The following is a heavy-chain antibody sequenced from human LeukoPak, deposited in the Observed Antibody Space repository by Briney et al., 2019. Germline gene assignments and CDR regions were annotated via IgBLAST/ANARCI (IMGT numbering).Heavy chain of an antibody. V-gene: IGHV4-59*08. D-gene: IGHD6-19*01. CDR2: IYYSGST. CDR1: GGSISSYY. CDR3: ASPLYSSGWYFDY. J-gene: IGHJ4*02. Sequence: SETLSLTCTVSGGSISSYYWSWIRQPPGKGLEWIGYIYYSGSTNYNPSLKSRVTISVDTSKNQFSLKLSSVTAADTAVYYCASPLYSSGWYFDYWGQGTLVTVSS.